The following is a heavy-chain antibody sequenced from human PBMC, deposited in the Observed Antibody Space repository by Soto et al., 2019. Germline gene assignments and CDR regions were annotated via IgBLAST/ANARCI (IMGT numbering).Heavy chain of an antibody. CDR2: VWYDGSHK. CDR1: GFTFRTTFG. D-gene: IGHD3-16*01. Sequence: QEQLVESGGGVVQPGRSLRLSCVGSGFTFRTTFGMHWVRQAPGKGLEWVAVVWYDGSHKYYADSVKGRFTISRDNSNKMLYLQMNSLRVEDTARYFCARDVGGIVIHFYYGMDVWGRGTTVTVS. CDR3: ARDVGGIVIHFYYGMDV. V-gene: IGHV3-33*01. J-gene: IGHJ6*02.